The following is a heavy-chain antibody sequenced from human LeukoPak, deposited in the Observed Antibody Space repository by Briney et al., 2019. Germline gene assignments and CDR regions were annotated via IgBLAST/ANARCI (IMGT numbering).Heavy chain of an antibody. CDR1: GGSVSSGDYY. CDR2: IYYTGST. D-gene: IGHD3-22*01. CDR3: ARGVTMNIGYFDY. V-gene: IGHV4-31*03. Sequence: SETLSLTCTVPGGSVSSGDYYWTWIRQHPGKGLEWIGYIYYTGSTEYNPSLKSRVTISIDTSKNQFSLELTSVTAADTAVYYCARGVTMNIGYFDYWGQGTLVSVSS. J-gene: IGHJ4*02.